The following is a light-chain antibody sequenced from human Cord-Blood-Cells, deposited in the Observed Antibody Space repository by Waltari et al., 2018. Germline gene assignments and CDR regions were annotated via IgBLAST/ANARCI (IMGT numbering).Light chain of an antibody. CDR1: SSDVGRSNL. CDR2: EGS. V-gene: IGLV2-23*01. J-gene: IGLJ2*01. Sequence: QSALTQPASVSGSPGQSITISCTGTSSDVGRSNLVSWYQQHPGKDPKLMIYEGSKRPSGVSNRFSGSKSGNTASLTISGLQAEDEADYYCCSYAGSVVFGGGTKLTVL. CDR3: CSYAGSVV.